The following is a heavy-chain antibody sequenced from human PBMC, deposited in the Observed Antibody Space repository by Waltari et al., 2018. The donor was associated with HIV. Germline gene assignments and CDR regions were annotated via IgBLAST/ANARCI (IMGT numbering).Heavy chain of an antibody. V-gene: IGHV4-39*01. CDR2: IYYSGST. CDR1: GGSISRSSYY. J-gene: IGHJ4*02. D-gene: IGHD2-2*01. Sequence: QLQLQESGPGLVKPSETLSLTCTVSGGSISRSSYYWGWIRQPPGQGLEWIGNIYYSGSTYYNPSLKSRVTISVDTSKNQFSLKLSSVTAADTAVYYCARRGYCSSISCYRPRYFDYWGQGTLVTVSS. CDR3: ARRGYCSSISCYRPRYFDY.